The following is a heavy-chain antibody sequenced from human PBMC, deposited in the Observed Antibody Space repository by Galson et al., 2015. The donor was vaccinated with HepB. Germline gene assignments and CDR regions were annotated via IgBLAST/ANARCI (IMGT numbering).Heavy chain of an antibody. J-gene: IGHJ4*02. Sequence: SVKVSCKVSGYTLTELSMHWVRQAPGRGLEWMGGFDPEDGETIYAQKFQGRVTMTEDTSTDTAYMELSSLRSEDTAVYYCATGESLTTVTTGLDYWGQGTLVTVSS. V-gene: IGHV1-24*01. CDR3: ATGESLTTVTTGLDY. D-gene: IGHD4-17*01. CDR1: GYTLTELS. CDR2: FDPEDGET.